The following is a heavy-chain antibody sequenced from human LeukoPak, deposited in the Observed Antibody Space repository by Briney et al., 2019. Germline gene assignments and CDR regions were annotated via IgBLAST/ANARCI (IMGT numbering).Heavy chain of an antibody. CDR2: ITGSGIST. V-gene: IGHV3-23*01. Sequence: GGSLRLSCAASGFSFSSHAMSWVRQAPGKGLEWVSGITGSGISTYHADSVKGRFTISRDHSKNTLYLQMNSLRAEDTTIYYCAKTGRGWGEYDCWGQGTLVTVSS. J-gene: IGHJ4*02. CDR3: AKTGRGWGEYDC. D-gene: IGHD6-19*01. CDR1: GFSFSSHA.